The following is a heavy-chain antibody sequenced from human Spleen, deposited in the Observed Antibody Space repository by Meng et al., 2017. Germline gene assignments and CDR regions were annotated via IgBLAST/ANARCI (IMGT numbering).Heavy chain of an antibody. J-gene: IGHJ4*02. V-gene: IGHV4-34*01. CDR1: GGSFSDYY. CDR2: INHSGST. D-gene: IGHD4-11*01. Sequence: QVQLQQWGAGLLKPSETLSLTCVGSGGSFSDYYWSWIRQPPGKGLEWIGEINHSGSTNYNPSLESRATISVDTSQNNLSLKLSSVTAADTAVYYCARGPTTMAHDFDYWGQGTRVTVSS. CDR3: ARGPTTMAHDFDY.